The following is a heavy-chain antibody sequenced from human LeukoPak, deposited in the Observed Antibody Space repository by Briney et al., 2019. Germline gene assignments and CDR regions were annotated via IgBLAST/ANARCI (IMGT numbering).Heavy chain of an antibody. CDR1: GGSFSGYY. D-gene: IGHD3-10*01. CDR3: ALDPGGSGSPFDP. J-gene: IGHJ5*02. V-gene: IGHV4-34*01. CDR2: INHSGST. Sequence: SETLSLTCAVYGGSFSGYYWSWIRQPPGKGLEWIGEINHSGSTNYNPSLKSRVTISVDTSKNQFSLKLSSVTAADTAVYYCALDPGGSGSPFDPWGQGTLVTVSS.